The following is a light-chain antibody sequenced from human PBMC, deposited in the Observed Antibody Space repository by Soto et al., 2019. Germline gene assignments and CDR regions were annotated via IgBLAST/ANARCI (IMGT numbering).Light chain of an antibody. CDR2: GTS. CDR1: QTLSSGY. V-gene: IGKV3-20*01. CDR3: QHYGTSPGGT. J-gene: IGKJ3*01. Sequence: EIVLTQSPGTLSVSPGGRATLSCRASQTLSSGYLAWYQQKPGQAPRLLIFGTSTRATGIPDRFSGSGSGTDFTLTISRLEPEDFAVYICQHYGTSPGGTFGPGTKVDI.